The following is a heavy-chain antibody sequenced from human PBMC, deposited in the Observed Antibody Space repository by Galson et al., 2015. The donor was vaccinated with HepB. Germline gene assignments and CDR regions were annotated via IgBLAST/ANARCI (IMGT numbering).Heavy chain of an antibody. CDR3: ARGKPLGILWFGELRGAFDI. D-gene: IGHD3-10*01. CDR1: GGTFSSYA. J-gene: IGHJ3*02. V-gene: IGHV1-69*13. Sequence: SVKVSCKASGGTFSSYAISWVRQAPGQGLEWMGGIIPIFGTANYAQKFQGRVTITADESTSTAYMELSSLRSEDTAVYYCARGKPLGILWFGELRGAFDIWGQGTMVTVSS. CDR2: IIPIFGTA.